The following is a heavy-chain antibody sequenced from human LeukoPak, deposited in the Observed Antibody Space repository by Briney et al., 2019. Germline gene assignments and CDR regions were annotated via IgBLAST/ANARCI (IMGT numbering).Heavy chain of an antibody. Sequence: SVKVSCKAPGDTFGSYAISWVXXAHGQGLEWMGRTIPILGIAKYAQKFQGRLTXTXDTSTSTAYMQLTNLRSDDTAVYYCASQFLLPFDYWGRGTLVTVSS. CDR1: GDTFGSYA. CDR2: TIPILGIA. D-gene: IGHD3-22*01. V-gene: IGHV1-69*04. CDR3: ASQFLLPFDY. J-gene: IGHJ4*02.